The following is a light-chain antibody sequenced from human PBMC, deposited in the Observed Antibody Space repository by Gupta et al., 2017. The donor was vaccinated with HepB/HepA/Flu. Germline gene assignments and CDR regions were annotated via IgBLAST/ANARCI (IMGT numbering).Light chain of an antibody. CDR3: MQALQTRT. V-gene: IGKV2-28*01. CDR2: WGS. CDR1: QSLLHSNGHNY. Sequence: DIVMTQSPLSLPVTPGEPASISCRSSQSLLHSNGHNYLAWYLHKPGQSPQLLIYWGSKRASGAPGRSRRGGLAKDFTLKSRRGEADDIGVYYAMQALQTRTFGEGTKVEIK. J-gene: IGKJ4*01.